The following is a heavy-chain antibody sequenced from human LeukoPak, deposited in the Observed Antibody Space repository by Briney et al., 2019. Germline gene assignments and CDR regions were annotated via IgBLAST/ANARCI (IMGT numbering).Heavy chain of an antibody. J-gene: IGHJ5*02. Sequence: SETLSLTCAVSGGSISSSNWWSWVRQPPGKGLEWIGEIYHSGSTNYNPSLKSRVTISVDKSKNQFSLKLSSVTAADTAVYYCARGPGSAAGNGDNWFDPWGQGTLVTVSS. CDR2: IYHSGST. CDR1: GGSISSSNW. V-gene: IGHV4-4*02. D-gene: IGHD3-10*01. CDR3: ARGPGSAAGNGDNWFDP.